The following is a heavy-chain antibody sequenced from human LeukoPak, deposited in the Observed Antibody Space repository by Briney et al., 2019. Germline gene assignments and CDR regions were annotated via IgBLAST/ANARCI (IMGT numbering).Heavy chain of an antibody. CDR2: IYNSGNT. D-gene: IGHD4-17*01. V-gene: IGHV4-38-2*01. CDR1: GYSISSGYY. Sequence: PSETLSLTCAVSGYSISSGYYWGWIRQPPGKGLEWIGFIYNSGNTWYSPSLKSRVTISVDTSKNQVSLKLTSVTAADTAVYYCARAYGYYYYMDVWGKGTTVTVSS. J-gene: IGHJ6*03. CDR3: ARAYGYYYYMDV.